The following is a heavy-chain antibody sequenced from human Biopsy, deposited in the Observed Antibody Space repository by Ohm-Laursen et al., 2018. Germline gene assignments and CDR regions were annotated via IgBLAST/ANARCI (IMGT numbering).Heavy chain of an antibody. CDR2: ISNSGNT. J-gene: IGHJ4*02. Sequence: SQTLSLTCTVSGDSINSSYWSWIWQAPGKGLERIGFISNSGNTNYNPSLKSRVTISADTSKNQFSLKLGSVTVADTAVFYCARRGSGGRSFDYWGQGSLVTVSS. V-gene: IGHV4-59*08. CDR1: GDSINSSY. CDR3: ARRGSGGRSFDY. D-gene: IGHD2-15*01.